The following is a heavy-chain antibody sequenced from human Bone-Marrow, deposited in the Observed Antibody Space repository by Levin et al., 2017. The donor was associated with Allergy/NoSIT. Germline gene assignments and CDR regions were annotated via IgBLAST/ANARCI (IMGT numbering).Heavy chain of an antibody. CDR2: ISSSGSTI. V-gene: IGHV3-11*01. CDR3: ARERITMIVVVSDAFDI. CDR1: GFTFSDYY. Sequence: GGSLRLSCAASGFTFSDYYMSWIRQAPGKGLEWVSYISSSGSTIYYADSVKGRFTISRDNAKNSLYLQMNSLRAEDTAVYYCARERITMIVVVSDAFDIWGQGTMVTVSS. J-gene: IGHJ3*02. D-gene: IGHD3-22*01.